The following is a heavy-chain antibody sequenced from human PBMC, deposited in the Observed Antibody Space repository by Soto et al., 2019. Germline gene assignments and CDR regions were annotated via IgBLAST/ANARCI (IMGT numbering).Heavy chain of an antibody. CDR1: AYCFTTYW. J-gene: IGHJ4*02. Sequence: GESLKLSCNGSAYCFTTYWIGCVRQMPGKGLEWMGIIYPGDSDTRYSPSFHGQVTISADKSISTAYLQWSSLKASDTAMYYCARHGIAAAGLIFDYWGQGTRVTVSS. CDR3: ARHGIAAAGLIFDY. CDR2: IYPGDSDT. V-gene: IGHV5-51*01. D-gene: IGHD6-13*01.